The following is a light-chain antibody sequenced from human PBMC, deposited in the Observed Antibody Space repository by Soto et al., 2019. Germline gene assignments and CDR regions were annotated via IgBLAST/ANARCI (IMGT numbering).Light chain of an antibody. V-gene: IGKV1-5*01. CDR2: DAS. J-gene: IGKJ1*01. Sequence: DIQMTQSPSTLSASVGDRVTISCRASQSISSWLAWYQQKPGKAPKLLIYDASSLESGVPSRFSGSGSGTEFTHTISSRQPDDFATYYCQQYNSYSGTFGQGTKVEVK. CDR1: QSISSW. CDR3: QQYNSYSGT.